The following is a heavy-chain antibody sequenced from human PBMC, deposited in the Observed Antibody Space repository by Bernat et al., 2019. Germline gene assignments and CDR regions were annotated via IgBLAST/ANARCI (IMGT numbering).Heavy chain of an antibody. V-gene: IGHV2-70*15. J-gene: IGHJ4*02. D-gene: IGHD1-1*01. CDR2: IDWDDDK. CDR3: ARTHGSIVGNGLDY. Sequence: QVTLRESGPALVKPIQTLTLTCTFSGFSLSTSGMCVSWIRQPPGKALEWLARIDWDDDKYYSTSLKTRLTISKDTSKNQVVLTMTNMDPVDTATYYCARTHGSIVGNGLDYWGQGTLVTVSS. CDR1: GFSLSTSGMC.